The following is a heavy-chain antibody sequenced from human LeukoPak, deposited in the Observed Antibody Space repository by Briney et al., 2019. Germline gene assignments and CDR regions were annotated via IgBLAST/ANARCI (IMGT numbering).Heavy chain of an antibody. D-gene: IGHD2-2*01. CDR2: ISSSSSYI. CDR3: ARDLGLGYCSSTSCPGGLGY. Sequence: GGSLRLSCAASGFTFSSYSMNWVRQAPGKGLEWVSSISSSSSYIYYADSVKGRFTISRDNAKNSLYLQMNSLRAEDTAVYYCARDLGLGYCSSTSCPGGLGYWGQGTLVTVSS. V-gene: IGHV3-21*01. CDR1: GFTFSSYS. J-gene: IGHJ4*02.